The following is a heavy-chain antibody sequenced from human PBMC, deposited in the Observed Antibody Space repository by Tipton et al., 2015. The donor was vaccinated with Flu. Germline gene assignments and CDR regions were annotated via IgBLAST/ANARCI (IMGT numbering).Heavy chain of an antibody. CDR1: DGSITGYY. D-gene: IGHD6-19*01. CDR2: IYYTGSI. J-gene: IGHJ3*02. CDR3: ARGMSAGWPPSVFDM. Sequence: TLSLTCIVSDGSITGYYWAWLRQPPGRALEWIGNIYYTGSINYNSSLNSRIAISIDTSKKQLSLKLSSLTAADTAVYYCARGMSAGWPPSVFDMWGQGTMVSVSS. V-gene: IGHV4-59*01.